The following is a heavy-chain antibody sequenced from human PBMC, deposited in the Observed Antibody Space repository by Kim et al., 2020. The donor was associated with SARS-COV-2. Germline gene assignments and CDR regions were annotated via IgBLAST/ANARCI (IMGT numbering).Heavy chain of an antibody. D-gene: IGHD3-3*01. J-gene: IGHJ4*02. CDR3: ARGRLATIFGVVTQFDY. Sequence: LQSRVTTAVDTSKDQFSLKLSSVTAADTAVYYCARGRLATIFGVVTQFDYWGQGTLVTVSS. V-gene: IGHV4-59*09.